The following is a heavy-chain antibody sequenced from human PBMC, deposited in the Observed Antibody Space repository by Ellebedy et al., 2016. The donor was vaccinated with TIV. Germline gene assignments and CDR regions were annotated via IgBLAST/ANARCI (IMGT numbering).Heavy chain of an antibody. V-gene: IGHV1-46*01. D-gene: IGHD2-8*02. CDR2: VNPFNGGT. Sequence: ADSVKVSCKASGYTFTSDLIHWVRQAPGQGLEWMGTVNPFNGGTGYAQRFQGRVTMTRDTSASPVYMGLRSLRSDDTAVYYCAREGGVYYFDYWGQGTLVTVSS. J-gene: IGHJ4*02. CDR3: AREGGVYYFDY. CDR1: GYTFTSDL.